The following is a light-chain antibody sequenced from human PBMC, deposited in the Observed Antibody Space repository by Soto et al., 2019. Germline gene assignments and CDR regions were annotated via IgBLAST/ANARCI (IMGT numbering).Light chain of an antibody. CDR3: SSYTSTTLV. Sequence: QSVLTQPASVSGSPGQSITISCTGTSSDVGGSNHVSWYQQHPGKAPKLMIYGVSNRPSGISNRVSGSKSGNTASLTISGVQAEDEADYYCSSYTSTTLVFGGGTKLTVL. J-gene: IGLJ2*01. CDR1: SSDVGGSNH. V-gene: IGLV2-14*01. CDR2: GVS.